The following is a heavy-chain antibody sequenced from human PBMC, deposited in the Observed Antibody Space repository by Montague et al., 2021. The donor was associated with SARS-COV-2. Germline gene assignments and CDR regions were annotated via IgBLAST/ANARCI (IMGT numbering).Heavy chain of an antibody. Sequence: SLRLSCAASGFTFSSYWMSWVRQAPGEGLEWVAHIKKDGSERYYVDSVKGRFTVSRDNAKNSLFLQMNSLRTEDTAVYYCARDLGANRYDPMCGNALDVWGQGTLVTVSS. CDR3: ARDLGANRYDPMCGNALDV. CDR2: IKKDGSER. V-gene: IGHV3-7*01. D-gene: IGHD1-1*01. CDR1: GFTFSSYW. J-gene: IGHJ4*02.